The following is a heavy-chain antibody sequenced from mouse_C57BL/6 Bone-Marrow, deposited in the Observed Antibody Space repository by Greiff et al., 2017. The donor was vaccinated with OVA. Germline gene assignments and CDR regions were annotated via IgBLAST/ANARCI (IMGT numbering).Heavy chain of an antibody. V-gene: IGHV1-82*01. CDR2: IYPGDGDT. J-gene: IGHJ1*03. CDR1: GYAFSSSW. D-gene: IGHD1-1*01. Sequence: QVQLQQSGPELVKPGASVKISCKASGYAFSSSWMNWVKQRPGKGLEWIGRIYPGDGDTNYNGKFKGKATLTADKSSSTAYMQLSSLTSEDSAVYVCESGFIYYGSSYWYFDVWGTGTTVTVSS. CDR3: ESGFIYYGSSYWYFDV.